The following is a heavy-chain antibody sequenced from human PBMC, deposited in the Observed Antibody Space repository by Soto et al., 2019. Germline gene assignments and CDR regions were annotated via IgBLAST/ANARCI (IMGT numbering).Heavy chain of an antibody. J-gene: IGHJ4*02. CDR3: AKRERWPASGPY. V-gene: IGHV3-23*01. CDR1: GFTFSSYS. Sequence: GGSLRLSCAASGFTFSSYSMTSVRQAPGKGLEWVSDISGSGDNTYYADSVKGRFTISRDNSKNTLDLQMNSLRAEDTALYYCAKRERWPASGPYWGQGTLVTVSS. D-gene: IGHD1-1*01. CDR2: ISGSGDNT.